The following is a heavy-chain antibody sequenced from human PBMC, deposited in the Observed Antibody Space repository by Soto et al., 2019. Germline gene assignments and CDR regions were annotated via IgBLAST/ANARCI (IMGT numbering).Heavy chain of an antibody. CDR3: ARQYASSWDGFDH. J-gene: IGHJ4*02. D-gene: IGHD6-13*01. Sequence: SETLSLTCPVSGVSISSSSYYWGWIRQPPGKGLEWIGSIYYSGSTYYNPSLKSRVTISVDTSKNQFSLKMSSVTAADTAVYYCARQYASSWDGFDHWGQGTLVTVYS. V-gene: IGHV4-39*01. CDR1: GVSISSSSYY. CDR2: IYYSGST.